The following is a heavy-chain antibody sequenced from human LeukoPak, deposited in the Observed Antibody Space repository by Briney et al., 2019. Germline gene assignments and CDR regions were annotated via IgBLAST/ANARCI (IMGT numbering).Heavy chain of an antibody. Sequence: GGSLRLSCAASGFTFNTYAMHCVRQAPGKGLEWVAIIWYDGSDKYYAGSVKGRFTVARDNSKNTLYLQMSSLRPEDTAVYYCVKDLSGSFSFDQWGQGTLVTVSS. CDR2: IWYDGSDK. CDR3: VKDLSGSFSFDQ. J-gene: IGHJ4*02. D-gene: IGHD1-26*01. CDR1: GFTFNTYA. V-gene: IGHV3-30*02.